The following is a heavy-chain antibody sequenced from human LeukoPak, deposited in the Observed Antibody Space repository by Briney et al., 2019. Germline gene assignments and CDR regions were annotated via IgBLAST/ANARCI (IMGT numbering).Heavy chain of an antibody. CDR2: ISYDGSNK. D-gene: IGHD5-18*01. CDR1: GFTFSSYA. Sequence: GGSLRLSCAASGFTFSSYAMHWVRQAPGKGLEWVAVISYDGSNKYYADSVKGRFTTSRDNSKNTLYLQMNSLRAEDTAVYYCARGRALGYSYGFNDFDYWGQGTLVTVSS. V-gene: IGHV3-30*14. J-gene: IGHJ4*02. CDR3: ARGRALGYSYGFNDFDY.